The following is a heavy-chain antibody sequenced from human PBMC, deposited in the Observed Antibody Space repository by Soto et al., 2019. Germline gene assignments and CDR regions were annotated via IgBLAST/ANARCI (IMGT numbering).Heavy chain of an antibody. J-gene: IGHJ4*02. CDR1: GFTFSDYA. CDR3: AKGGRQWLVTSDFNY. V-gene: IGHV3-30*18. Sequence: GGSLRLSCAASGFTFSDYAMHWVLQAQGKGLEWVAVVSHDGRNTHYADSVKGRFTISRDSSKNTVSLEMTSLRAEDTAVYYCAKGGRQWLVTSDFNYWGQGALVTVSS. CDR2: VSHDGRNT. D-gene: IGHD6-19*01.